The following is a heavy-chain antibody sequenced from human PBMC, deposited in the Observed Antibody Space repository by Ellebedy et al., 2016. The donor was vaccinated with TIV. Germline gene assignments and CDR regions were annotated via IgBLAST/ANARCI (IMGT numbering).Heavy chain of an antibody. V-gene: IGHV4-34*01. CDR3: ARGNLGWQRRAFDI. CDR1: GGSFSGYY. CDR2: INHSGST. J-gene: IGHJ3*02. Sequence: GSLRLSXAVYGGSFSGYYWSWIRQPPGKGLEWIGEINHSGSTNYNPSLKSRVTISVDTSKNQFSLKLSSVTAADTAVYYCARGNLGWQRRAFDIWGQGTMVTVSS. D-gene: IGHD5-12*01.